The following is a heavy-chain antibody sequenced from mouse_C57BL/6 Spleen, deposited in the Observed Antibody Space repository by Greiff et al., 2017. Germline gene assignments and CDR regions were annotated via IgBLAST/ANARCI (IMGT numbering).Heavy chain of an antibody. CDR2: IYPGSGSI. V-gene: IGHV1-62-2*01. CDR3: ARHEELFYYFDY. J-gene: IGHJ2*01. D-gene: IGHD1-3*01. Sequence: QVQLKESGAELVKPGASVKLSCKASGYTFTEYTIHWVKQRSGQGLEWIGWIYPGSGSIKYNEKFKDKATLTADKSSSTVYMELSSLTSEDSAVYFCARHEELFYYFDYWGQGTTLTVSS. CDR1: GYTFTEYT.